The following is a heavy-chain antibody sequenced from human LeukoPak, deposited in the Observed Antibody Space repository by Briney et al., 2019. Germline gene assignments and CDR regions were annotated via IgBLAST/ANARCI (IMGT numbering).Heavy chain of an antibody. CDR1: GGSISSSNW. CDR3: ASRCYYYDSSGCPGY. D-gene: IGHD3-22*01. CDR2: IYHSGST. V-gene: IGHV4-4*02. J-gene: IGHJ4*02. Sequence: KPSETLSLTCAVSGGSISSSNWWSWVRQPPGKGLEWIGEIYHSGSTNYNPSLKSRVTISVDKSKNQFSLKLSSVTAADTAVYYCASRCYYYDSSGCPGYWGQGTLVTVSS.